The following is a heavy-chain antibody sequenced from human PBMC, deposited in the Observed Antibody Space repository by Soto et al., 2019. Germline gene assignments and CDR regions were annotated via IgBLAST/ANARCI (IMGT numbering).Heavy chain of an antibody. V-gene: IGHV1-24*01. CDR1: GYTLTELS. Sequence: ASVKVSCKVSGYTLTELSMHWVRQAPGKGLEWMGGFDPEDGETIFAQKFQGRVTMTEDTSADTAYMELSSLRSEDTAIYYCATAWLLPHFDYWGQGTLVTVSS. CDR2: FDPEDGET. D-gene: IGHD3-22*01. CDR3: ATAWLLPHFDY. J-gene: IGHJ4*02.